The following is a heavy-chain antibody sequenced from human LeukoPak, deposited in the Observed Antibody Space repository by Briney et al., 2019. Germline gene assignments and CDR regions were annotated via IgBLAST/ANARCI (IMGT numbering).Heavy chain of an antibody. D-gene: IGHD1-7*01. CDR2: IRYDGSNK. J-gene: IGHJ4*02. CDR1: GFTFSTYG. CDR3: AKDSPLTGTKDHHFDY. Sequence: AGGSLRLSCAASGFTFSTYGMHWVRQAPGKGLEWVAFIRYDGSNKYYADSVKGRFTISRDNSKNTLYLQMSSLRAEDTAVYYCAKDSPLTGTKDHHFDYWGQGTLVTVSS. V-gene: IGHV3-30*02.